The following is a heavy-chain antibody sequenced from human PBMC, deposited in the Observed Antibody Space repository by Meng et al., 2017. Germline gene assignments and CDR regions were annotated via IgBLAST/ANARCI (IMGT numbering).Heavy chain of an antibody. J-gene: IGHJ4*01. V-gene: IGHV3-33*01. Sequence: GSLRLSCAASGFTFSSYGMHWVRQAPGKGLEWVAVIWYDGSNKYYADSVKGRFTISRDNSKNTLYLQMNSLRDEDTAVYYCAREVGYDSSGYYPDYWGQGTLVTGAS. CDR1: GFTFSSYG. D-gene: IGHD3-22*01. CDR2: IWYDGSNK. CDR3: AREVGYDSSGYYPDY.